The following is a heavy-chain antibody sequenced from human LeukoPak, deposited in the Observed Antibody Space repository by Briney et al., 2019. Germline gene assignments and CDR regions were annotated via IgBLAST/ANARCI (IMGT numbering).Heavy chain of an antibody. J-gene: IGHJ6*03. CDR2: ISAYNGNT. V-gene: IGHV1-18*01. CDR3: ARGAEFYYYMDV. D-gene: IGHD3-10*01. Sequence: ASVKVSCKASGGTFSSYAISWVRQAPGQGPEWMGWISAYNGNTNYAQKLQGRVTMTTDTSTSTAYMELRSLRSDDTAVYYCARGAEFYYYMDVWGKGTTVTVSS. CDR1: GGTFSSYA.